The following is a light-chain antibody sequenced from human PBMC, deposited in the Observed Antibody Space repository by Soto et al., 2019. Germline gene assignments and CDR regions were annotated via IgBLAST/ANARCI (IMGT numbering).Light chain of an antibody. Sequence: QPVLTQPPSVSGAPVQRVTISCTRSSANIGAGYDVHWSQQLPGTAPKLLTYGNINRPSGVPDRFSGSNSGTSASLAITGLQAEDEADYYCQSYDSTLRGVVCGGGTTLTVL. J-gene: IGLJ2*01. CDR3: QSYDSTLRGVV. CDR1: SANIGAGYD. V-gene: IGLV1-40*01. CDR2: GNI.